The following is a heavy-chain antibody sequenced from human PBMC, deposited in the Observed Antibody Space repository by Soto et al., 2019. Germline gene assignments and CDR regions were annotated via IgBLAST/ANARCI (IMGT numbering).Heavy chain of an antibody. CDR2: INPDNGGV. V-gene: IGHV1-2*04. CDR1: GYTFTDYY. D-gene: IGHD2-2*01. J-gene: IGHJ6*02. CDR3: ARSPIVVTPSARLDV. Sequence: QVLLVQSGAEVKKPGASVKVSCKASGYTFTDYYIHWVRQAPGQGLEWMGWINPDNGGVNYAQKFQDWVTVTRDTSISTAYMELSRLTSDDTAMYYCARSPIVVTPSARLDVWGQGTTVSVSS.